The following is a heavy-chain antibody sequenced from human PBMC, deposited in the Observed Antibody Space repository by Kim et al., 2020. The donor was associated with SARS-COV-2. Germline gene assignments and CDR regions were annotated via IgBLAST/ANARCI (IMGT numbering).Heavy chain of an antibody. CDR3: AKGGDSMVRGVIPRGGYFDY. J-gene: IGHJ4*02. V-gene: IGHV3-23*01. CDR2: ISGSGGST. Sequence: GGSLRLSCAASGFTFSSYAMSWVRQAPGKGLEWVSAISGSGGSTYYADSVKGRFTISRDNSKNTLYLQMNSLRAEDTAVYYCAKGGDSMVRGVIPRGGYFDYWGQGTLVTVSS. CDR1: GFTFSSYA. D-gene: IGHD3-10*01.